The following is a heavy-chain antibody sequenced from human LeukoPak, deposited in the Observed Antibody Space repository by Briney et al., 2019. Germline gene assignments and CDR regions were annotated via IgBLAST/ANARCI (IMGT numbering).Heavy chain of an antibody. CDR3: ARDGYYDSSGYYYSRYYYYYGMDV. V-gene: IGHV1-69*13. D-gene: IGHD3-22*01. CDR1: GGTFSSYA. J-gene: IGHJ6*02. Sequence: ASVKVSCKASGGTFSSYAISWVRQAPGQGLEWMGGIIPIFGTANYAQKFQGRVTITADESTSTAYMELSSLRSEDTAVYYCARDGYYDSSGYYYSRYYYYYGMDVWGQGTTVTVSS. CDR2: IIPIFGTA.